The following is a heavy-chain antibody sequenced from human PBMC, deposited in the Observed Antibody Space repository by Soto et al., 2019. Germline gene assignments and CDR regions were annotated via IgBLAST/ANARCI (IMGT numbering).Heavy chain of an antibody. V-gene: IGHV4-39*01. Sequence: SETLSLTCTVSGGTISSSSYYWGWIRQPPGKGLEWIGSIYYSGSTYYNPSLKRRGTISVDTCKNQYSLKLSSVTAADTAVYYCARQNGDILTGYPPIYYYYGMDVWGQGTTVTVSS. CDR3: ARQNGDILTGYPPIYYYYGMDV. D-gene: IGHD3-9*01. CDR1: GGTISSSSYY. J-gene: IGHJ6*02. CDR2: IYYSGST.